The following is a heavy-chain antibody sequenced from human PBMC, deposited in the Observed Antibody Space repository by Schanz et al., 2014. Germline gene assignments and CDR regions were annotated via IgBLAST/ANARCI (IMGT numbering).Heavy chain of an antibody. CDR2: IHHSGST. CDR3: ARGEWSTSQFDY. Sequence: QVQLQQWGAGLLKPSETLSLTCAVYGGSFSGYYWTWIRQPPGKGLEWIGEIHHSGSTNSNPSLKSRVTISMDTSKNQFPLKLSCVTAADTAVYYCARGEWSTSQFDYWGHGTLVTVSS. V-gene: IGHV4-34*01. D-gene: IGHD2-2*01. J-gene: IGHJ4*01. CDR1: GGSFSGYY.